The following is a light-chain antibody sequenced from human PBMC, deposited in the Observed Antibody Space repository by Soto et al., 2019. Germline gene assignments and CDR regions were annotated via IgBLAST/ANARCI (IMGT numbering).Light chain of an antibody. CDR1: SSDVGSTFNY. CDR3: SAYSTGSTPVL. V-gene: IGLV2-14*03. J-gene: IGLJ3*02. Sequence: QSALTQPASVSGSPGQSITISCTGTSSDVGSTFNYVSWYQHHPGKAPRLIMSDVNHRPSGVSDRFSGSKSGNTASLTISGLQAEDDADYFCSAYSTGSTPVLFGGGTKVTVL. CDR2: DVN.